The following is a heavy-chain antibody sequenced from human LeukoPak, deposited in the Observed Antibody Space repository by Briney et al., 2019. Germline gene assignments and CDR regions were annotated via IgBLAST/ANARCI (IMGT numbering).Heavy chain of an antibody. CDR2: ISWNSGSI. J-gene: IGHJ4*02. CDR1: GFTFDDYA. D-gene: IGHD3-10*01. V-gene: IGHV3-9*01. CDR3: AKAIEWFGELLGGYFDY. Sequence: PGGSLRLSCAASGFTFDDYAMHWVRQAPGKGLEWVSGISWNSGSIGYADSVKGRFTISRDNAKNSLYPQMNSLRAEDTALYYCAKAIEWFGELLGGYFDYWGQGTLVTVSS.